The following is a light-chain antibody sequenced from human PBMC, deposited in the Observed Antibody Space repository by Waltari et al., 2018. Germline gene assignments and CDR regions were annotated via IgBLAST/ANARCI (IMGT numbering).Light chain of an antibody. CDR2: VNSDGSH. CDR1: SGHSSNV. V-gene: IGLV4-69*01. J-gene: IGLJ3*02. CDR3: QTGGHGTWV. Sequence: QLVLTRSPSASASLGASVKLTCTLSSGHSSNVIAWLQQQPEKGPRYLMKVNSDGSHSKGDEIPDRFSGSSSGAERYLTISSVQPEDEADYYCQTGGHGTWVLGGGTKLTVL.